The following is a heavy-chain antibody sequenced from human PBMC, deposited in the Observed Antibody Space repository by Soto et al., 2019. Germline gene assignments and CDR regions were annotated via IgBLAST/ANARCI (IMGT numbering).Heavy chain of an antibody. J-gene: IGHJ4*02. CDR3: ARGGTPLDY. CDR1: GYTFTNFG. D-gene: IGHD3-16*01. CDR2: ISAYNGNT. Sequence: ASVKVSCKASGYTFTNFGISWVRQAPGQGLEWMGWISAYNGNTNYAQNFQGRVTMTTDTSTSTAYMELRSLRSDDMAVYHCARGGTPLDYWGQGTLVTVSS. V-gene: IGHV1-18*03.